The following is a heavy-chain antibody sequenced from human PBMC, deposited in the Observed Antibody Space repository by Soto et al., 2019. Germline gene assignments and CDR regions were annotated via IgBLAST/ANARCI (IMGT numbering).Heavy chain of an antibody. J-gene: IGHJ6*03. CDR3: AKATVSYYDILTGYSLRYYYYYYMDV. CDR1: GFILSDCA. Sequence: GGSLRLSCATSGFILSDCAMNWVRQAPGKGLEWVSYISSSSSVIDYADSVKGRFTVSRDNSKNTLYLQMNSLRAEDTAVYYCAKATVSYYDILTGYSLRYYYYYYMDVWGKGTTVTVSS. V-gene: IGHV3-48*01. CDR2: ISSSSSVI. D-gene: IGHD3-9*01.